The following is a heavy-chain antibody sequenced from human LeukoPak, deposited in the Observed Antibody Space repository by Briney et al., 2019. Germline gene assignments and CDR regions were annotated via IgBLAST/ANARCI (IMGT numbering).Heavy chain of an antibody. CDR2: ISDSGDAT. Sequence: GGSLRLSCAASGFTFSTYAMSWVRQAPGKGLEWVSAISDSGDATYYADSVRGRFTMSRDSFKSMVYLQVNSLRAEDTVVYYCGREKWKWVLLGNDFDYWGQGALVTVSS. CDR1: GFTFSTYA. J-gene: IGHJ4*02. V-gene: IGHV3-23*01. CDR3: GREKWKWVLLGNDFDY. D-gene: IGHD1-26*01.